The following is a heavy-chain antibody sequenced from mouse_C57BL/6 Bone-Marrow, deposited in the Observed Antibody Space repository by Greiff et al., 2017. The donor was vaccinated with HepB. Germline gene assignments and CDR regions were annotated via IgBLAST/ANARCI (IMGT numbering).Heavy chain of an antibody. CDR1: GFTFSSYA. Sequence: EVQVVESGGGLVKPGGSLKLSCAASGFTFSSYAMSWVRQTPEKRLEWVATISDGGSYTYYPDNVKGRFTISRDNAKNNLYLQMSHLKSEDTAMYYCASSLITTPWFAYWGQGTLVTVSA. D-gene: IGHD1-1*01. J-gene: IGHJ3*01. V-gene: IGHV5-4*01. CDR2: ISDGGSYT. CDR3: ASSLITTPWFAY.